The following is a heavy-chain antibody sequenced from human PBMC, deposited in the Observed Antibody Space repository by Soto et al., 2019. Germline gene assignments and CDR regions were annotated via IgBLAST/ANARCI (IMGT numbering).Heavy chain of an antibody. Sequence: EVQLLESGGGLVQPGGSLRLSCAASGFTFSSYAMSWVRQAPGKGLEWVSAISGSGGSTYYADSVKGRFTSSRDNSKNTLYLQMNRLRAEDTAVYYWEKDEGLYSRSWYDYWGQGTLVTVSS. V-gene: IGHV3-23*01. D-gene: IGHD6-13*01. CDR2: ISGSGGST. CDR3: EKDEGLYSRSWYDY. CDR1: GFTFSSYA. J-gene: IGHJ4*02.